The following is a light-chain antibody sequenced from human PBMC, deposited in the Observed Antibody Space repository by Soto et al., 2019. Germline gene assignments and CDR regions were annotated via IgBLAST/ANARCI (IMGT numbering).Light chain of an antibody. CDR3: HQYGTTPRS. CDR2: GAL. Sequence: EIVLTQSPGALSLSPGEGATLSCRASQRISNNWLAWYQQKPGQAPKLLIYGALNRAAGIPGRFSGSGSGTEFTLTNRGLEAYDFAVYYCHQYGTTPRSFGQGTMVEVK. J-gene: IGKJ2*03. V-gene: IGKV3-20*01. CDR1: QRISNNW.